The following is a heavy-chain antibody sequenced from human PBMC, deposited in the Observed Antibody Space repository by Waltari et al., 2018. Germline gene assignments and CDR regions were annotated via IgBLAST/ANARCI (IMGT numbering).Heavy chain of an antibody. CDR2: IYYRRST. CDR3: ARGYCSSTSCPFDY. Sequence: QVQLQESGPGLVKPSETLSLTCTVSGGSISSYYWSWIRQPPGKGLEWIGYIYYRRSTNYTPSLKSRVTISVDTSKNQFALKLSSVTAADTAVYYCARGYCSSTSCPFDYWGQGTLVTVSS. CDR1: GGSISSYY. D-gene: IGHD2-2*01. V-gene: IGHV4-59*01. J-gene: IGHJ4*02.